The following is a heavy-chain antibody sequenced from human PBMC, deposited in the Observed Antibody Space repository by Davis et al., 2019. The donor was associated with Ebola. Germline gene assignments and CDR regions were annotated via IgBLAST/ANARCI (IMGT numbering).Heavy chain of an antibody. Sequence: GESLKISCAASGFTFSSYGMHWVRQAPGKGLEWVAVIWYDGSNKYYGDSVKGRFTISRDNSKNTLYLQMNSLRAEDTAVYYCARSPYDYIDYWGQGTLVTVSS. CDR2: IWYDGSNK. D-gene: IGHD5-12*01. J-gene: IGHJ4*02. CDR3: ARSPYDYIDY. V-gene: IGHV3-33*01. CDR1: GFTFSSYG.